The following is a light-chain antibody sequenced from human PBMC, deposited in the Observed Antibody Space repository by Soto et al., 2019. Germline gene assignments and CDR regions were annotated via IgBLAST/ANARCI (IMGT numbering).Light chain of an antibody. CDR1: EHINNY. CDR2: DAS. Sequence: DIQMTQSPPSLSASVGDRVTITCQASEHINNYLNWYQQIPGTAPKLLIYDASNLAAGAPSRFSGSGSGTAFTFAVSGLQPDDVATYYCQQYDSLPLTFGGGTKVEIK. J-gene: IGKJ4*01. V-gene: IGKV1-33*01. CDR3: QQYDSLPLT.